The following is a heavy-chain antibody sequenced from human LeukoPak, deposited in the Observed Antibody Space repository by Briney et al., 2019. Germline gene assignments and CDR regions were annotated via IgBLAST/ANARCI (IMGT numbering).Heavy chain of an antibody. CDR3: ARDPWYCSGGSCYSLKNRYYFDY. V-gene: IGHV1-2*02. D-gene: IGHD2-15*01. CDR2: INPNSGGT. Sequence: GASVMVSSKASGYTFTAYYMHWVRQAPGQGLEWMGWINPNSGGTNYAQKFQGRVTMTRDTSISTAYMELSRLRSDDTAVYYCARDPWYCSGGSCYSLKNRYYFDYWGQGTLVTVSS. J-gene: IGHJ4*02. CDR1: GYTFTAYY.